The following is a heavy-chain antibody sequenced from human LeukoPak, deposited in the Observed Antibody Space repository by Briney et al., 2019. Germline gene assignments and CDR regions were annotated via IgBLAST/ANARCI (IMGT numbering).Heavy chain of an antibody. CDR3: ATSGDYCGGDCYSGYYYYMDV. CDR2: IYYSGST. Sequence: SETLSLTCTVSGGSISSHYWSWIRQPPGKGLEWIGYIYYSGSTNYNPSLKSRVTISVDTSKNQFSLKLSSVTAADTAVYYCATSGDYCGGDCYSGYYYYMDVWGKGTTVTVSS. D-gene: IGHD2-21*02. CDR1: GGSISSHY. J-gene: IGHJ6*03. V-gene: IGHV4-59*11.